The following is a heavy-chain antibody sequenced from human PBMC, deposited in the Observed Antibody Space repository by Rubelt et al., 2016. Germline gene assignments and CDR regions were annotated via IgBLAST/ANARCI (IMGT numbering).Heavy chain of an antibody. V-gene: IGHV4-59*12. Sequence: QVQLQESGPGLVKPSETLSLTCSVSGGSISSYYWSWIRQPPGKGLEWIGYIYYSGSTYYNPSLKSRVTISVDTSKNEFSLKLSSVTAAETAVYYCARGSVVAATLDWFDPWGQGTLVTVSS. CDR1: GGSISSYY. D-gene: IGHD2-15*01. J-gene: IGHJ5*02. CDR3: ARGSVVAATLDWFDP. CDR2: IYYSGST.